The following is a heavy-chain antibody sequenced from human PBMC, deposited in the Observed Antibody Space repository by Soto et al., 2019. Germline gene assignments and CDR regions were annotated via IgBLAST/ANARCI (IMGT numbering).Heavy chain of an antibody. CDR1: GDSISSSSNYY. D-gene: IGHD6-6*01. J-gene: IGHJ6*02. V-gene: IGHV4-39*07. CDR3: ARESIAARPTAYYYGMDV. Sequence: PSETLSLTCTVSGDSISSSSNYYWGWIRQPPGKGLEWIGSIYYSGSTYYNPSLKSRVTISVDTSKNQFSLKLSSVTAADTAVYYCARESIAARPTAYYYGMDVWGQGTTVTVSS. CDR2: IYYSGST.